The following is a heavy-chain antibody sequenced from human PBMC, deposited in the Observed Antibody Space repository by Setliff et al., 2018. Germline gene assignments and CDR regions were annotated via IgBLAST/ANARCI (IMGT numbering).Heavy chain of an antibody. CDR2: VYYTGDT. J-gene: IGHJ4*02. D-gene: IGHD5-12*01. CDR1: GDSISNYY. Sequence: PSETLSLTCTVSGDSISNYYWSWIRQPPGEGLEFIGYVYYTGDTRYSPSPKSRVTMSVDTSKKQFSLKLTSLTAADTAVYYCARGGTYRYFDHWGQGTLVTVSS. CDR3: ARGGTYRYFDH. V-gene: IGHV4-59*01.